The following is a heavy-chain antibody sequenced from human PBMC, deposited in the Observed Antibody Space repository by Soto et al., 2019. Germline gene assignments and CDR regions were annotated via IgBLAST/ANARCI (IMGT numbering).Heavy chain of an antibody. CDR2: IGGSGDWT. V-gene: IGHV3-23*01. CDR3: AKVALRPDRSGNYPWNFDY. CDR1: GVTVSSNY. Sequence: PGGSLRLSCAASGVTVSSNYMSWVRQAPGKGLEWVSAIGGSGDWTYYADSVKGRFTISRDNSKNTLSLQMISLRAEDTAVYYCAKVALRPDRSGNYPWNFDYWGQGALVTVSS. J-gene: IGHJ4*02. D-gene: IGHD3-22*01.